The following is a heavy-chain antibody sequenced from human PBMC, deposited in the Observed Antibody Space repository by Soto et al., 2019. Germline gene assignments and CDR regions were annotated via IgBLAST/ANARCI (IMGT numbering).Heavy chain of an antibody. D-gene: IGHD6-6*01. V-gene: IGHV3-48*02. CDR2: ISSRSYTI. CDR3: ARGGSSSDNGMDV. CDR1: GFSFSTYS. Sequence: EVQLVESGGGLVQPGGSLRLSCAASGFSFSTYSMNWVRQAPGKGLEWVSYISSRSYTIYYIDSVKGRFTISRDNAKSSLYLQMNSLRDEDTAVYYCARGGSSSDNGMDVWGQGTTVTGSS. J-gene: IGHJ6*02.